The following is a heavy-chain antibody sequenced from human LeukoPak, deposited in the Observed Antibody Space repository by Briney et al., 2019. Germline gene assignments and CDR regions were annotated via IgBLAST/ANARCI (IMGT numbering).Heavy chain of an antibody. CDR2: IIPILGIA. D-gene: IGHD2-15*01. CDR1: GGTFSSYA. J-gene: IGHJ4*02. V-gene: IGHV1-69*04. CDR3: ARVVVAATPLYDY. Sequence: SVKVSCKASGGTFSSYAISWVRQAPGQGLEWMGRIIPILGIANYAQKFQGRVTITADKSTSTAYMELSSLRSEDTAVYYCARVVVAATPLYDYWGQGTLVTVSS.